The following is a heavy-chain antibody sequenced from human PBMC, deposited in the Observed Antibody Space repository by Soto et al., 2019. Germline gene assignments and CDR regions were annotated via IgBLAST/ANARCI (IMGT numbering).Heavy chain of an antibody. CDR2: VYYSGTT. CDR3: ARTMAFSKTLRSRDLYSF. CDR1: GGSVSNKTYY. Sequence: PSATLSLACSVSGGSVSNKTYYWSWIRQPPGKRLEWIGYVYYSGTTNYNPSLKSRVTISVDLSKNQFSLRLSSVTTADTALYYFARTMAFSKTLRSRDLYSFRGQRSPETVSA. V-gene: IGHV4-61*01. D-gene: IGHD3-10*01. J-gene: IGHJ4*02.